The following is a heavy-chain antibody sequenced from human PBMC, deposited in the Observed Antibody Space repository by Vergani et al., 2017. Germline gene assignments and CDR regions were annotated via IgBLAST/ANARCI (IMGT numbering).Heavy chain of an antibody. CDR1: GGSFSGYY. V-gene: IGHV4-34*01. J-gene: IGHJ4*02. CDR2: INHSGST. Sequence: QVQLQQWGAGLLKPSETLSLTCAVYGGSFSGYYWSWIRQPPGKGLEWIGEINHSGSTNYNPSLKSRVSISVGTSKSQFSLKLNSVTVADTAVYYCARSRPYCTSGSCPAIWGQGTLVTVSS. CDR3: ARSRPYCTSGSCPAI. D-gene: IGHD2-15*01.